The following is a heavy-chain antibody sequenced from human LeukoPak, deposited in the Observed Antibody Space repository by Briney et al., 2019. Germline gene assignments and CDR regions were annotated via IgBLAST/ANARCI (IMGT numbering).Heavy chain of an antibody. CDR2: ITNNGGNT. Sequence: GGSLRLSCSASGFTFSGYTIHWVRQAPGKGLEFVSAITNNGGNTYYADSVKGRFTISRDNSKNTVYLQMGSLRAEDTAVYYCVIVRGYFDSSGSDYWGQGTLVTVSS. D-gene: IGHD3-9*01. V-gene: IGHV3-64D*06. J-gene: IGHJ4*02. CDR3: VIVRGYFDSSGSDY. CDR1: GFTFSGYT.